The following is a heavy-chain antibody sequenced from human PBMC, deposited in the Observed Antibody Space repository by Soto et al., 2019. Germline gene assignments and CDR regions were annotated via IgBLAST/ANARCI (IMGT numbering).Heavy chain of an antibody. CDR3: ARDYDGFDY. CDR2: ISRSGTV. Sequence: SETLSLTCDVSSVSITSSNWWTWVRQPPGKGLEWLGKISRSGTVNYNATLRSRVTISVDKPKNQLSLKLMSVTAADTAVYYCARDYDGFDYWGPG. J-gene: IGHJ4*02. CDR1: SVSITSSNW. D-gene: IGHD3-16*01. V-gene: IGHV4-4*02.